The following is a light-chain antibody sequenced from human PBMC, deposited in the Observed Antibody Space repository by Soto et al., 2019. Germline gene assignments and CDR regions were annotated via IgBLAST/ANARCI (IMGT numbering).Light chain of an antibody. Sequence: EXVLTQCPVTLSFSPGERATLSCMAIQSVSSSYLAWYQQKPGQATMVLIYGASSRATGIPDRFSGSGSGTDFTLTITRLEPEDFAVYYCQQYGSSRTFGRGTKVAIK. J-gene: IGKJ1*01. CDR2: GAS. V-gene: IGKV3-20*01. CDR1: QSVSSSY. CDR3: QQYGSSRT.